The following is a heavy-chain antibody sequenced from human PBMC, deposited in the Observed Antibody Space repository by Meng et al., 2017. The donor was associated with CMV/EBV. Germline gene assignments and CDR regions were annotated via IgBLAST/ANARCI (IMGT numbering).Heavy chain of an antibody. CDR1: GFTFSGSA. V-gene: IGHV3-73*01. Sequence: GESLKIFCAASGFTFSGSAMHRVRQASGKGLEWVGRIRSKANSYATAYAASVKGRSTIPRDDSKNTAYLQMNSLKTEDTAVYYCTSRTLGYCSSTSCYGFDPWGQGTLVTVSS. CDR2: IRSKANSYAT. CDR3: TSRTLGYCSSTSCYGFDP. J-gene: IGHJ5*02. D-gene: IGHD2-2*01.